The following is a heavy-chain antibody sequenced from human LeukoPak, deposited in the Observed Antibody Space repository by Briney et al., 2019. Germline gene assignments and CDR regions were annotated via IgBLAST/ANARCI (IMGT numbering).Heavy chain of an antibody. CDR2: ISSKPDGGTT. CDR1: GFTFSNAW. CDR3: ITDRGIFYYDTSGYFFDY. V-gene: IGHV3-15*01. J-gene: IGHJ4*02. D-gene: IGHD3-22*01. Sequence: GGSLRLSCAASGFTFSNAWMSWVRQAPGKGLEWVGRISSKPDGGTTDYAAPVKGRFTISRDDSKNTLYLQMNSLKTEDTAVYYCITDRGIFYYDTSGYFFDYWGQGTLVTVSS.